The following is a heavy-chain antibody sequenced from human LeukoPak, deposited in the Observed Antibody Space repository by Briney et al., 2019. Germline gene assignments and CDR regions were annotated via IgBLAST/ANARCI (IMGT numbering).Heavy chain of an antibody. CDR3: AREYYGSGSRPLAFDI. D-gene: IGHD3-10*01. CDR2: INPNSGGT. CDR1: GYTFTGYY. Sequence: ASVKVSCKASGYTFTGYYMHWVRQAPGQGLEWMGWINPNSGGTNYAQKFQGWVTMTRDTSISTAYMELSRLRSDDTAVYYCAREYYGSGSRPLAFDIWGQGTMVTVSS. V-gene: IGHV1-2*04. J-gene: IGHJ3*02.